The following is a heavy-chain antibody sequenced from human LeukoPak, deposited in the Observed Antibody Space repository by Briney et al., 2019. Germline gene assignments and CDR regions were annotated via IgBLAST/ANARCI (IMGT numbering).Heavy chain of an antibody. CDR3: ARSMVVTAPPVGWFDP. CDR2: INPNSGGT. Sequence: GASVKVSCKASGYTFTGYYMHWVRQAPGQGLEWMGWINPNSGGTNYAQKFQGRVTMTRDTSISTAYMELSSLRSDDTAVYYCARSMVVTAPPVGWFDPWGQGTLVTVSS. J-gene: IGHJ5*02. CDR1: GYTFTGYY. D-gene: IGHD2-21*02. V-gene: IGHV1-2*02.